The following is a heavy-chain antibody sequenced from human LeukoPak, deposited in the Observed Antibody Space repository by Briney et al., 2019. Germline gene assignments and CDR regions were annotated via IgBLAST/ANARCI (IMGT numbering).Heavy chain of an antibody. J-gene: IGHJ3*02. V-gene: IGHV4-39*01. Sequence: PSETLSLTCTVSGGSISSSSYYWGWLRQPPGKGLEWIGETYSGGSTYSDPSLKSQVTISVDTSKNQFSLKLSSVTAADTAVYYCARRGAAFDIWGQGTMVTVS. CDR3: ARRGAAFDI. CDR2: TYSGGST. CDR1: GGSISSSSYY. D-gene: IGHD1-26*01.